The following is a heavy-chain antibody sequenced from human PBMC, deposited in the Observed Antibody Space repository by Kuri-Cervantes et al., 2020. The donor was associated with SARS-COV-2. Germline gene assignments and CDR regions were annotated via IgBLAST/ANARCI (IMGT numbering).Heavy chain of an antibody. J-gene: IGHJ4*02. CDR1: GFTFSNYW. Sequence: GGSLRLSCAASGFTFSNYWMSWVRQAPGKGLEWVAYIKGDKSDKYFVDSVRGRFTISRDNAKNSLYLQMNSLRVEDTAVYYCARDEAAVPGTWWGQGTMVTVSS. V-gene: IGHV3-7*01. D-gene: IGHD6-19*01. CDR2: IKGDKSDK. CDR3: ARDEAAVPGTW.